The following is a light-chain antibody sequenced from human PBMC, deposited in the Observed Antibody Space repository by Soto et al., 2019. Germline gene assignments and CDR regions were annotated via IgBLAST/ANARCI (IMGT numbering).Light chain of an antibody. V-gene: IGKV1-39*01. J-gene: IGKJ5*01. CDR3: QQSYSTPPIT. CDR1: QSISNY. Sequence: DIQMAQSPSALSPSVGDRVTITCRASQSISNYLNWYQQKPGKAPKLLIYASSWQNGGPSRFSGSGSGTDFTLTISSLQPEDFATYYCQQSYSTPPITFGQGTRLE. CDR2: AS.